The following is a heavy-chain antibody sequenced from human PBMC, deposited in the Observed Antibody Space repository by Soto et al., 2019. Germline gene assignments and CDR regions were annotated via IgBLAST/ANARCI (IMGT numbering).Heavy chain of an antibody. CDR2: ISYDGSNK. V-gene: IGHV3-30*03. CDR1: GFTFSSYG. J-gene: IGHJ6*02. CDR3: AGQDCTNGVCSIDLSLSGMDV. Sequence: GGSLRLSCAASGFTFSSYGMHWVRQAPGKGLEWVAVISYDGSNKYYADSVKGRFTISRDNSKNTLYLQMNSLRAEDTAVYYCAGQDCTNGVCSIDLSLSGMDVWGQGTTVTVSS. D-gene: IGHD2-8*01.